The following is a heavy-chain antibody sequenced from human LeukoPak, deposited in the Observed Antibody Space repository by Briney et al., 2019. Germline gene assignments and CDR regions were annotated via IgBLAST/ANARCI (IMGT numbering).Heavy chain of an antibody. Sequence: GGTLRLSCAASEFPFSNYGMSWVRQAPGKGLEWVSLIDSNSNFMNYADSVKGRFTISRDNAKKSLYLEMNSLRAEDTAVYYCAKDSHSWSRDYWGQGTLVTVSS. CDR3: AKDSHSWSRDY. CDR2: IDSNSNFM. CDR1: EFPFSNYG. V-gene: IGHV3-21*01. D-gene: IGHD6-13*01. J-gene: IGHJ4*02.